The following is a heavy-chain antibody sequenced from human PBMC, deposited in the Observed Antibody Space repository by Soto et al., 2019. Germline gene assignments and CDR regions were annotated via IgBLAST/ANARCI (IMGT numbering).Heavy chain of an antibody. V-gene: IGHV1-2*04. D-gene: IGHD2-15*01. CDR1: GYTFTGYY. Sequence: ASVKVSCKASGYTFTGYYMHWVRQAPGQGLEWMGWINPNSGGTNYAQKFQGWVTMTRDTSISTAYMELSRLRSDDTAVYYCARDEYCSGGSCPKNYYYYGMDVWGQGTTVTVSS. J-gene: IGHJ6*02. CDR2: INPNSGGT. CDR3: ARDEYCSGGSCPKNYYYYGMDV.